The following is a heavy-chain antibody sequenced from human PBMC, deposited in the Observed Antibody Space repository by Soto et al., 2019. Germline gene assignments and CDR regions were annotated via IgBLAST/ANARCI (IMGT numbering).Heavy chain of an antibody. D-gene: IGHD2-15*01. CDR3: ARGFIVVVVAADNWFDP. CDR1: GGSMISYY. V-gene: IGHV4-59*08. Sequence: SETLSLTCTVSGGSMISYYWSWIRQPPGRGLEWIGFIYYAGSTKYNPSLNSRVTISVDTSKNQFSLTVTSVTAADTAVYYCARGFIVVVVAADNWFDPWGQGTLVTVSS. J-gene: IGHJ5*02. CDR2: IYYAGST.